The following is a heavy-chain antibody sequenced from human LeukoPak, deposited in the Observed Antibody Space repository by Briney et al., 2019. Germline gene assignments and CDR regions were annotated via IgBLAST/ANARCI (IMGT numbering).Heavy chain of an antibody. CDR1: GYNFTIYW. V-gene: IGHV5-51*01. CDR2: IYPGDSDT. Sequence: GESLKISCKGSGYNFTIYWIGWVRQMPGKGLEWMGVIYPGDSDTRYSPSFQGQVTISVDKSNSTAYLQWSSLKASDTAMYYCARRDYTSGRTYFHWGQGTLVTVSS. J-gene: IGHJ1*01. D-gene: IGHD6-19*01. CDR3: ARRDYTSGRTYFH.